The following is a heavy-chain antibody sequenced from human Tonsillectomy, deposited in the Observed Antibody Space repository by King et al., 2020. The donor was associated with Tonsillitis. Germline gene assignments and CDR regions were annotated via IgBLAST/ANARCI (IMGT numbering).Heavy chain of an antibody. J-gene: IGHJ4*02. V-gene: IGHV1-46*01. CDR2: INPSGGGT. D-gene: IGHD6-13*01. CDR1: GYSFTNFY. Sequence: VQLVESGADVKMPGASVTVSCKASGYSFTNFYMHWVRQAPGQGLEWMGVINPSGGGTSYAQKFQGRVTMTYDTSTSTIYMELRSLRSEDTAVYYCARGRQQLRYEGILDHWGQGTLVTVSS. CDR3: ARGRQQLRYEGILDH.